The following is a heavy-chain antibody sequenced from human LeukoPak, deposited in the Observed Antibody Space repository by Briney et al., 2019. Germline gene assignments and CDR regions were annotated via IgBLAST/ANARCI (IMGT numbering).Heavy chain of an antibody. D-gene: IGHD6-13*01. V-gene: IGHV3-66*02. CDR2: IYSGGST. CDR3: ARAKWQLDPEGYFDY. Sequence: GGSLRLSCAASGFAVSSNYMSWVRQAPGKGLEWVSVIYSGGSTYYADSVKGRFTISRDNSKNTLYLQMNSLRAEDTAVYYCARAKWQLDPEGYFDYWGQGTLVTVSS. CDR1: GFAVSSNY. J-gene: IGHJ4*02.